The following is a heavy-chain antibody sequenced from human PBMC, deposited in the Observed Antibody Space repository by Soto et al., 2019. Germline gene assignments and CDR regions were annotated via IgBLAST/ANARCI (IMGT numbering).Heavy chain of an antibody. D-gene: IGHD1-26*01. CDR2: ISYDGSNK. CDR1: GFTFSSYA. Sequence: PGGSLRLSCAASGFTFSSYAMHWVRQAPGKGLEWVAVISYDGSNKYYADSVKGRFTISRDNSKNTLYLQMNSLRAEDTAVYYCARERGSRGEGAFFDYWGQGSLVTVS. CDR3: ARERGSRGEGAFFDY. J-gene: IGHJ4*02. V-gene: IGHV3-30-3*01.